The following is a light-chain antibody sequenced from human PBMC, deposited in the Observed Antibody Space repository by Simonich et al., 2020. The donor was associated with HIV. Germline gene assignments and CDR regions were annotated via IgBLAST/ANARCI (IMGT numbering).Light chain of an antibody. CDR2: DVS. Sequence: QSALTQPRSVSGSPVPSVTISCTGTSSDVGGYHYVSWYQHHPGKAPKVMIYDVSKRPSGVPERFSGSKSGNTASLTISGLQAEDEADYYCCSYADNSSPHVVFGGGTKVTVL. V-gene: IGLV2-11*01. CDR1: SSDVGGYHY. J-gene: IGLJ2*01. CDR3: CSYADNSSPHVV.